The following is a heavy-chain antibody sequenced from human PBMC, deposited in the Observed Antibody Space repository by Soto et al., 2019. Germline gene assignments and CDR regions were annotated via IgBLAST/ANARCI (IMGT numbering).Heavy chain of an antibody. V-gene: IGHV3-33*01. CDR1: GFIFSNYG. D-gene: IGHD2-15*01. CDR2: IWSDGSNK. J-gene: IGHJ5*02. CDR3: ARVGCIGGTCYNRFDL. Sequence: QEQLVESGGGVVQPGRSLRLSCAVSGFIFSNYGMHWVRQAPGKGLEWVAVIWSDGSNKLYADSVKGRFTISRDNSKNTLDLQMNSLRPEDTAVYYCARVGCIGGTCYNRFDLWGQGTLVTVSS.